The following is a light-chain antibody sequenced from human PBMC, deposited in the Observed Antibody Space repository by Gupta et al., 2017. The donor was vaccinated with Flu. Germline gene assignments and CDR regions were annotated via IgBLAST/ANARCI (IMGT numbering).Light chain of an antibody. J-gene: IGKJ1*01. CDR1: QSVFYSFNNKTY. CDR2: WAS. V-gene: IGKV4-1*01. CDR3: QQDDTTPMT. Sequence: DIVMTQSPDSLALSLGERATINCKSSQSVFYSFNNKTYLAWYHQKPGQPPKVLIYWASTREYGVRDRNRARGPGKHFSLTISSLKAEDMAVYCCQQDDTTPMTFGQGTKVEIK.